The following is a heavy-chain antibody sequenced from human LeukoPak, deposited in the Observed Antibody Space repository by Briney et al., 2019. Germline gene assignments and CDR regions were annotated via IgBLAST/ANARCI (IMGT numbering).Heavy chain of an antibody. D-gene: IGHD3-3*01. CDR1: GGTFSSYA. J-gene: IGHJ4*02. CDR3: AREAGDFWSGYPMIEGPYYFDY. CDR2: IIPIFGTA. V-gene: IGHV1-69*13. Sequence: GASVKVSCKASGGTFSSYAISWVRQAPGQGLEWMGGIIPIFGTANYAQKFQGRVMITADESTSTAYMELSSLRSEDTAVYYCAREAGDFWSGYPMIEGPYYFDYWGQGTLVTVSS.